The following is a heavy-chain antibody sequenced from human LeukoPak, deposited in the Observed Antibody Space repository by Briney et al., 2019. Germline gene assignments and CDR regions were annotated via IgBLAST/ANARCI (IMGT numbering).Heavy chain of an antibody. Sequence: GASVKVSCKASGYTFTSYYINWVRQATGQGLEWMGWMNPNSGNTGYAQKFQGRVTMTRNTSISTAYMELSSLRSEDAAVYYCARGYGSSWVFDYWGQGTLVTVSS. CDR1: GYTFTSYY. J-gene: IGHJ4*02. CDR2: MNPNSGNT. D-gene: IGHD6-13*01. CDR3: ARGYGSSWVFDY. V-gene: IGHV1-8*01.